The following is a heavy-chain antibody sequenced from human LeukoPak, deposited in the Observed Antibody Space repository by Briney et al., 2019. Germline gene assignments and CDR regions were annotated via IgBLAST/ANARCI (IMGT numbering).Heavy chain of an antibody. CDR3: ARGSDGAFDI. J-gene: IGHJ3*02. D-gene: IGHD1-26*01. CDR2: ISSSSSYI. V-gene: IGHV3-21*01. CDR1: GFTFSSYS. Sequence: GGSLRLSCAASGFTFSSYSMNWVRQAPGKGLEWVSSISSSSSYIYYADSVKGRFTISRDNAKNSLYLQMNSLKAEDTAVYYCARGSDGAFDIWGQGTMVTVSS.